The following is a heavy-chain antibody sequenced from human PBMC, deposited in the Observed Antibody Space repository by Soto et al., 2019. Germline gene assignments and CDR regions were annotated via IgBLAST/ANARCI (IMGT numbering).Heavy chain of an antibody. V-gene: IGHV3-23*01. J-gene: IGHJ6*03. CDR1: GFTFSSYA. CDR3: ARDNTGMTTVTTAGRYYYYYMDV. CDR2: ISGSGGST. Sequence: PGGSLRLSCAASGFTFSSYAMSWVRQAPGKGLEWVSAISGSGGSTYYADSVKGRFTISRDNSKNSLYLQMNSLRAEDTAVYYCARDNTGMTTVTTAGRYYYYYMDVWGKGTTVTVSS. D-gene: IGHD4-17*01.